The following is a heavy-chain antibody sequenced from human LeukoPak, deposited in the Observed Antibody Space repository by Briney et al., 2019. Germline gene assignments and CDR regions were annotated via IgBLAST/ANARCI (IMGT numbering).Heavy chain of an antibody. Sequence: SQTLSLTCTVSGGSISSGSYYWSWIRQPAGKGLEWIGRIYTSGSTNYNPSLKSRVTISVDTSKNQFSLRLRSVTAADPAVYFCARGRVSSSTWYSTYYYYFYMDVWGKGTTVTVSS. D-gene: IGHD1-1*01. V-gene: IGHV4-61*02. J-gene: IGHJ6*03. CDR2: IYTSGST. CDR1: GGSISSGSYY. CDR3: ARGRVSSSTWYSTYYYYFYMDV.